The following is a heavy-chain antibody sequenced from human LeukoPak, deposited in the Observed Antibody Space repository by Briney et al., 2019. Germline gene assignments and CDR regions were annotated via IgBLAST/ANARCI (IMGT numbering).Heavy chain of an antibody. Sequence: PSETLSLTCAVYGGSFSGYYWSWIRQPPGKGPEWIGEINHSGSTNYNPSLKSRVTISVDTSKNQFSLKLSSVTAADTAVYYCARGSPHLYGSGSYYIHWGQGTLVTVSS. V-gene: IGHV4-34*01. J-gene: IGHJ4*02. CDR2: INHSGST. CDR3: ARGSPHLYGSGSYYIH. D-gene: IGHD3-10*01. CDR1: GGSFSGYY.